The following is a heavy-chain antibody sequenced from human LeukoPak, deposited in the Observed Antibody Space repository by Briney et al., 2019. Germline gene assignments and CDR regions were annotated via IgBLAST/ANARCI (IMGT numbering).Heavy chain of an antibody. D-gene: IGHD3-10*01. CDR2: ISYDGSNK. CDR1: GFTFSSYA. J-gene: IGHJ4*02. Sequence: GSLRLSCAASGFTFSSYAMHWVRQAPGKGLEWVAVISYDGSNKYYADSVKGRFTISRDNSKNTLYLQMNSLRAEDTAVYYCARDRGSGIGYFDYWGQGTLVTVSS. V-gene: IGHV3-30-3*01. CDR3: ARDRGSGIGYFDY.